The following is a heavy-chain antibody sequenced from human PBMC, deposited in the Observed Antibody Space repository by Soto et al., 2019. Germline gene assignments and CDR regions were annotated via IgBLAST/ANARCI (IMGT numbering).Heavy chain of an antibody. D-gene: IGHD3-10*01. CDR1: GFTVSSNY. Sequence: EVRLVESGGGLVQPGGSLRLSCAAFGFTVSSNYMTWVRLAPGKGLEWASLVYSGGATHYAASVKGRFTISTHSSQNTLFLQMNSLRTEDPATYYCVRGRYGSEIHWGQGTKVTVSS. CDR3: VRGRYGSEIH. CDR2: VYSGGAT. V-gene: IGHV3-53*04. J-gene: IGHJ4*02.